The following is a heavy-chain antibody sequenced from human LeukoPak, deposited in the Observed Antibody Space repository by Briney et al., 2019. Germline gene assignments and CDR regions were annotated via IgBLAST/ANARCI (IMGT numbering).Heavy chain of an antibody. Sequence: GGSLRLSCAASGFTFSSDWMSWVRQAPGKGLEWVANIKQDGSEKYYVDSVKGRFTISRDNAKNSLYLQMNSLRAEDTAVYYCARVMVRGVIHNWGQGTLVTVPS. D-gene: IGHD3-10*01. J-gene: IGHJ4*02. CDR2: IKQDGSEK. CDR1: GFTFSSDW. CDR3: ARVMVRGVIHN. V-gene: IGHV3-7*01.